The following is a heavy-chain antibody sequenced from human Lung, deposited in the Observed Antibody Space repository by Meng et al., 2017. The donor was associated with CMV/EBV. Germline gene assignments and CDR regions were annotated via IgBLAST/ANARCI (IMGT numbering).Heavy chain of an antibody. CDR2: INPNSGGT. Sequence: ASXXVSXKASGYTFTGYYMHWVRQAPGQGLEWMGWINPNSGGTNYAQKFQGRVTMTRDTSISTAYMVLSRLRSDDTAVYYCARVYGSGINWFDPSGQGTLVTVSS. CDR3: ARVYGSGINWFDP. D-gene: IGHD3-10*01. J-gene: IGHJ5*02. V-gene: IGHV1-2*02. CDR1: GYTFTGYY.